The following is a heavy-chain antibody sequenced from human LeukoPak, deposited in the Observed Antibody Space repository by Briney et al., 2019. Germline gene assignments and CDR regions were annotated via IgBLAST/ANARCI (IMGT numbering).Heavy chain of an antibody. V-gene: IGHV3-23*01. Sequence: PGGSLRLSCAASGFTFSNYAMSWVRQTPGKGLEWVSPFSNTGSTYYSDSVRGRFTISRDNSKDTLYLHMKSLRADDTAIYYCVKDFYDFWSGFDYWGQEALVTVSS. CDR3: VKDFYDFWSGFDY. D-gene: IGHD3-3*01. CDR1: GFTFSNYA. CDR2: FSNTGST. J-gene: IGHJ4*02.